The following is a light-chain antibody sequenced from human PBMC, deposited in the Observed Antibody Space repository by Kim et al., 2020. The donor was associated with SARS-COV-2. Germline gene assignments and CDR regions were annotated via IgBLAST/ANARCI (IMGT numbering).Light chain of an antibody. CDR2: RSS. CDR1: QSVSSNY. V-gene: IGKV3-20*01. J-gene: IGKJ3*01. CDR3: QQYHNSPFT. Sequence: SPGERATLSCRASQSVSSNYLAGYQQRPGQAPRLLIYRSSSRATGIPDRFSGGGSGTDFGLTISRLEPEDFAVYYCQQYHNSPFTFGPGTKVDIK.